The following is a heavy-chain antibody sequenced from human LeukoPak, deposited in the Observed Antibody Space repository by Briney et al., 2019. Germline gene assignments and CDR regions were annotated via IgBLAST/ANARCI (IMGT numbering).Heavy chain of an antibody. J-gene: IGHJ5*02. Sequence: SETLSLTCTVSGGSISSYYWSWIRQPPGKGLEWIGYIYYSGSTNYNPSLKSRVTKSVDTSKNQFSLKLSSVTAADTAVYYCARGGYDILTGYSPWGQGTLVTVSS. CDR3: ARGGYDILTGYSP. D-gene: IGHD3-9*01. V-gene: IGHV4-59*01. CDR1: GGSISSYY. CDR2: IYYSGST.